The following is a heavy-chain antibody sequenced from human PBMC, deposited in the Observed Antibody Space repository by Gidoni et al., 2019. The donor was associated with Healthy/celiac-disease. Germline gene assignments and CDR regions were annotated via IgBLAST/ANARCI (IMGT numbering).Heavy chain of an antibody. D-gene: IGHD3-3*01. CDR3: ARHDLEWLSPFDY. CDR1: GYSFTSYW. V-gene: IGHV5-51*03. J-gene: IGHJ4*02. CDR2: IYPGDSDT. Sequence: EVQLVQSGAAVKTPGQSLKISCQGSGYSFTSYWIGWVRQMPGKGLEWMGIIYPGDSDTRYSPSFQGQVTISADKSISTAYLQWSSLKASDTAMYYCARHDLEWLSPFDYWGQGTLVTVSS.